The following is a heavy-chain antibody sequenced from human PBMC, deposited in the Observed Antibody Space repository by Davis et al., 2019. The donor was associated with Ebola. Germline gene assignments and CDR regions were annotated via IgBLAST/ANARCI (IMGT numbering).Heavy chain of an antibody. CDR3: ARDNGGSSPHYYYYYYGMDV. V-gene: IGHV1-18*01. CDR2: ISAYNGNT. CDR1: GYTFTSYG. Sequence: ASVKVSCKASGYTFTSYGISWVRQAPGQGLEWMGWISAYNGNTNYAQKLQGRVTMTTDTSTSTAYMELRSLRSDDTAVYYCARDNGGSSPHYYYYYYGMDVWGQRTTVTVSS. D-gene: IGHD6-6*01. J-gene: IGHJ6*02.